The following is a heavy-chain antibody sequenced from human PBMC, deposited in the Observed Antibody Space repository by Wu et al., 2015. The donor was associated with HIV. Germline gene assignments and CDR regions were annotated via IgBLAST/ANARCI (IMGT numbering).Heavy chain of an antibody. V-gene: IGHV1-69*13. CDR2: IIPIFGTA. Sequence: QVHLVQSGAEVKKPGSSVKVSCKTSENTFSNYALSWVRQAPGQGLEWMGRIIPIFGTANYAQKFQGRVTITADESTSTAYMELSSLRSEDTAVYYCARVTYYGSGSYYENWFDPWGQGTLVTVSS. J-gene: IGHJ5*02. CDR3: ARVTYYGSGSYYENWFDP. D-gene: IGHD3-10*01. CDR1: ENTFSNYA.